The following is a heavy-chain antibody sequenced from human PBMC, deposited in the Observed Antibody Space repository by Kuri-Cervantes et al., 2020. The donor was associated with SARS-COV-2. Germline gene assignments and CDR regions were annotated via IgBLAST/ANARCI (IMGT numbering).Heavy chain of an antibody. CDR3: ARHYYDTRGSYAFDI. V-gene: IGHV3-23*01. D-gene: IGHD3-22*01. CDR2: ISGSGGST. CDR1: GFTFSNAW. J-gene: IGHJ3*02. Sequence: LSLTCAASGFTFSNAWMSWVRQAPGKGLEWVSAISGSGGSTYYADSVRGRFTISRDNSKNTVYLQMDSLRAEDTAVYYCARHYYDTRGSYAFDIWGQGTMVTVSS.